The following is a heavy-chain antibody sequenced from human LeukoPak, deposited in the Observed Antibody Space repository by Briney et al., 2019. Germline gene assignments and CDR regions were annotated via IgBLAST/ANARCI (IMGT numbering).Heavy chain of an antibody. D-gene: IGHD2-8*01. CDR3: ARVGKDFVLIGAARGGVFDI. CDR1: GFTVSSNY. Sequence: GGSLRLSCAASGFTVSSNYMSWVRQAPGKGLEWVSVIYSGGSTYYADSVKGRFTISRDNSKNTLYLQMNSLRAEDTAVYYCARVGKDFVLIGAARGGVFDIWGQGTVVTVSS. V-gene: IGHV3-53*01. J-gene: IGHJ3*02. CDR2: IYSGGST.